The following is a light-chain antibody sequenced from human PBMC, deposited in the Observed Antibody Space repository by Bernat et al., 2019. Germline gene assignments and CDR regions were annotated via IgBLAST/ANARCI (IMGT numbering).Light chain of an antibody. V-gene: IGLV2-8*01. CDR1: SSDVGGYNY. J-gene: IGLJ1*01. CDR3: SSYAGSNNYV. Sequence: QPALTQPPSASGSPGQSVTISCTGTSSDVGGYNYVSWYQQHPDKAPKLIISEVSKRPSGVPDRFSGSKSGNTASLTVSGLQAEDEADYYCSSYAGSNNYVFGTGTKVTVL. CDR2: EVS.